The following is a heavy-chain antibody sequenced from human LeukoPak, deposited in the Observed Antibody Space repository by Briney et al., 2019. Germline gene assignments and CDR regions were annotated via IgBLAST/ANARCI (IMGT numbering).Heavy chain of an antibody. D-gene: IGHD1-26*01. CDR1: GLTFSNYG. CDR3: ARDGRFAAYEPDY. Sequence: GASVKVSCNASGLTFSNYGITWVRQAPGQGLEWVGWISAYDGNTNYAQKFQGRVTMTTDTSTSTAHMELRSLRYDDTAVYYCARDGRFAAYEPDYWGQGTLVTVSS. J-gene: IGHJ4*02. CDR2: ISAYDGNT. V-gene: IGHV1-18*01.